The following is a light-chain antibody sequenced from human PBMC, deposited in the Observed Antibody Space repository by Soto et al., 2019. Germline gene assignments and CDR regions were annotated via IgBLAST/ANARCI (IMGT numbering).Light chain of an antibody. V-gene: IGLV2-14*01. CDR1: SGDVGGYNF. J-gene: IGLJ1*01. CDR2: EVS. Sequence: QSVLTQPASVSGSPGQSITISCTGTSGDVGGYNFVSWYQQHPGKAPKLIIYEVSNRPSGISNRFSGSKSGNTASLTISGLQAEDEADYHCSSYTRSSPYVFGTGTKLTVL. CDR3: SSYTRSSPYV.